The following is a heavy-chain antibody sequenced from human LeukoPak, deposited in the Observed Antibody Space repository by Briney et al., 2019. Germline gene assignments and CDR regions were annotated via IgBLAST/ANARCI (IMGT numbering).Heavy chain of an antibody. CDR3: VKDLTMVRGVFEY. V-gene: IGHV3-64D*06. D-gene: IGHD3-10*01. Sequence: GGSLRLSCSASGFTFSSYAMHWVRQAPGKGLEYVSAISSNGGSTYYADSVKGRFTISRDNSKNTLYLQMSSLRAEDTAVYYCVKDLTMVRGVFEYWGQGTLVAVSS. J-gene: IGHJ4*02. CDR1: GFTFSSYA. CDR2: ISSNGGST.